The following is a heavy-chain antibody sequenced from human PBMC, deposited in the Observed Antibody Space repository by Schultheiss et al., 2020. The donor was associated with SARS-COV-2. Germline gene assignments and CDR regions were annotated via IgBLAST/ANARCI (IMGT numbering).Heavy chain of an antibody. CDR2: ISYDGSDK. CDR3: ARERFDP. J-gene: IGHJ5*02. V-gene: IGHV3-30*07. CDR1: GFTFSTYA. Sequence: GGSLRLSCAASGFTFSTYAMHWVRQGPGKGLEWVAVISYDGSDKYYTDSVKGRFTISRDTSKNTLNLQLQSLRVEDTAVYYCARERFDPWGQGTLVTVSS.